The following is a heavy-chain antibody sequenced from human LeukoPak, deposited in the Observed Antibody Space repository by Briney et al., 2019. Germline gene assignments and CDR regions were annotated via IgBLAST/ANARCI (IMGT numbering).Heavy chain of an antibody. J-gene: IGHJ4*02. Sequence: GGSLRLSCAASGFTFSSYSMNWVRQAPGKGLEWVSSISSSSSYIYYADSVKGRFTVSRDNAKNSLYLQMNSLRAEDTAVYYCARGLAVAGFDGYWGQGTLVTVSS. CDR1: GFTFSSYS. V-gene: IGHV3-21*01. CDR2: ISSSSSYI. CDR3: ARGLAVAGFDGY. D-gene: IGHD6-19*01.